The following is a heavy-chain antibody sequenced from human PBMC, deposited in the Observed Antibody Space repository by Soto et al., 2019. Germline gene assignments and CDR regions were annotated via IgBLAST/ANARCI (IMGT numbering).Heavy chain of an antibody. CDR3: AKGGSYSSSWYGYYFDY. CDR1: GFTFSSYA. J-gene: IGHJ4*02. D-gene: IGHD6-13*01. V-gene: IGHV3-23*01. Sequence: EVQLLESGGGLVQPGGSLRLSCAASGFTFSSYAMSWVRQAPGKGLEWVSAISGSGGSTYYADSVKGRFTISRDNSKNTLYLQMNSLRAEDTAVYYCAKGGSYSSSWYGYYFDYWGQGTLVTVSS. CDR2: ISGSGGST.